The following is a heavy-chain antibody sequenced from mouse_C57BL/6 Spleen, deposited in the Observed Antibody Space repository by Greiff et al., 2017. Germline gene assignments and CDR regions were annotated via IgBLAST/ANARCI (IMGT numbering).Heavy chain of an antibody. D-gene: IGHD2-4*01. Sequence: QVQLKESGPGLVQPSQSLSITCTVSGFSLTSYGVHWVRQSPGKGLEWLGVIWSGGSTDYNAAFISRLSISKDNSKSQVFFKKNSLQADDTAIYYCARNLDYDEGDYWGQGTSVTVSS. CDR2: IWSGGST. CDR3: ARNLDYDEGDY. V-gene: IGHV2-2*01. CDR1: GFSLTSYG. J-gene: IGHJ4*01.